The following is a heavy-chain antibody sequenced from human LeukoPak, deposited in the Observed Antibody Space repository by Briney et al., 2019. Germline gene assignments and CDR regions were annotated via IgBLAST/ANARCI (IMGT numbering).Heavy chain of an antibody. CDR1: XXTFTXXY. CDR2: INPSGGST. Sequence: SCKXXXXTFTXXYMHWVRQAPGQGLEWMGIINPSGGSTSYAQKFQGRVTMTRDTSTSTVYMELSSLRSEDTAVYYCARQYSSGWYDYWGQGTLVTVSS. J-gene: IGHJ4*02. V-gene: IGHV1-46*01. CDR3: ARQYSSGWYDY. D-gene: IGHD6-19*01.